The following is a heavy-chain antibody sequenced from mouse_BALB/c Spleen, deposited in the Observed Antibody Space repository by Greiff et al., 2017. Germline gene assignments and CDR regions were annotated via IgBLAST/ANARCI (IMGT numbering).Heavy chain of an antibody. CDR1: GFSLTSYG. D-gene: IGHD1-1*01. CDR3: ASPLRDYAMDY. Sequence: VMLVESGPGLVQPSQSLSITCTVSGFSLTSYGVHWVRQSPGKGLEWLGVIWSGGSTDYNAAFISRLSISKDNSKSQVFFKMNSLQANDTAIYYCASPLRDYAMDYWGQGTSVTVSS. V-gene: IGHV2-2*02. CDR2: IWSGGST. J-gene: IGHJ4*01.